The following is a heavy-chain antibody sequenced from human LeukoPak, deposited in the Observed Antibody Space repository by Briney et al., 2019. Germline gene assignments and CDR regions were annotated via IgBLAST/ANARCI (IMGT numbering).Heavy chain of an antibody. CDR2: INHSGST. D-gene: IGHD6-13*01. CDR1: GGSFSGYY. V-gene: IGHV4-34*01. CDR3: ARPRIAAAGTEGWFDP. Sequence: SETLSLTRAVYGGSFSGYYWSWIRQPPGKGLEWIGEINHSGSTNYNPSLRSRVTISVDTSKNQFSLKLSSVTAADTAVYYCARPRIAAAGTEGWFDPWGQGTLVTVSS. J-gene: IGHJ5*02.